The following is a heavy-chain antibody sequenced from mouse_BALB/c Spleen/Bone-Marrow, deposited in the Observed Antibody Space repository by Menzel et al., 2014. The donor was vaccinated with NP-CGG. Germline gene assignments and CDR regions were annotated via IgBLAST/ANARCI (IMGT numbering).Heavy chain of an antibody. CDR3: ARSDYRFDPLPY. CDR1: GHKFTDYW. D-gene: IGHD2-14*01. CDR2: IDTSDSYT. Sequence: QVQLQQPGAELVMPGASVKMTCTASGHKFTDYWMHWVKQRPGQGLEWIGAIDTSDSYTSYNQKFKGKATLTVDESSSTAYMQLSSLTSEDSAVYYCARSDYRFDPLPYWGQGTLVTVSA. J-gene: IGHJ3*01. V-gene: IGHV1-69*01.